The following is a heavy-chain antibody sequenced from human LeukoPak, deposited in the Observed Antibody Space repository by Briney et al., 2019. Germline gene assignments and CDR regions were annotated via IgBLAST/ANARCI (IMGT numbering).Heavy chain of an antibody. Sequence: PGGSLRLSCAASGFTFSSYGMHWVRQAPGKGLEWVAVIRYDGSSKYYADSVKGRFTISRDNSKNTLYLQMNSLRAEDTAVYYCAKDDEVEAVSGSFDYWGQGTLVTVSS. CDR3: AKDDEVEAVSGSFDY. V-gene: IGHV3-30*02. J-gene: IGHJ4*02. D-gene: IGHD6-19*01. CDR2: IRYDGSSK. CDR1: GFTFSSYG.